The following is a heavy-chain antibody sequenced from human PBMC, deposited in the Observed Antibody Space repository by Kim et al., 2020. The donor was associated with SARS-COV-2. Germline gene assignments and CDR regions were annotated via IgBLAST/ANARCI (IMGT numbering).Heavy chain of an antibody. CDR2: IGIAGDT. J-gene: IGHJ3*01. V-gene: IGHV3-13*01. CDR3: ARTGAGSGYGFDL. D-gene: IGHD3-22*01. Sequence: GGSLRLSCVASGFTFSSYDMHWVRQVTGKVLEWVSAIGIAGDTYYPGSVLVRFTISRENAKNSLYLQMISLRAGDTAVYYCARTGAGSGYGFDLWGQGT. CDR1: GFTFSSYD.